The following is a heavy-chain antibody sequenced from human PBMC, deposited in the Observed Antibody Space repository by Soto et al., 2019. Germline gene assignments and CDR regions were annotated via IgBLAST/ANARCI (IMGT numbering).Heavy chain of an antibody. CDR3: AHIPGSGQLLYSYYYYMDV. CDR1: GFSLTTSGEA. J-gene: IGHJ6*03. V-gene: IGHV2-5*02. CDR2: IYWDDDK. D-gene: IGHD3-10*01. Sequence: QITLKECGPTLVKPTQTLTLTCTFSGFSLTTSGEAVGWIRQPPGKALEWLALIYWDDDKRSSPSLKSRLTITKDTSKNQVVLTMTNMDPVDTATYYCAHIPGSGQLLYSYYYYMDVWGKGTTVTVS.